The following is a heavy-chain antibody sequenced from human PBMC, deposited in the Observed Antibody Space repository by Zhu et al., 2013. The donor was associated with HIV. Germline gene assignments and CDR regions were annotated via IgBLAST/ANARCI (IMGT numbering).Heavy chain of an antibody. CDR2: INPKNGGT. CDR3: ARDPSTRYYTDI. D-gene: IGHD3-9*01. J-gene: IGHJ6*03. V-gene: IGHV1-2*02. Sequence: SGTEMKRPGASVKVSCKPSGYRFTAYYIHWVRLAPGKGIQWMGWINPKNGGTKLAQTFRDRISVTRDTSINTVYMELRSLTSDDTAVYYCARDPSTRYYTDIWGKGTTVIVSS. CDR1: GYRFTAYY.